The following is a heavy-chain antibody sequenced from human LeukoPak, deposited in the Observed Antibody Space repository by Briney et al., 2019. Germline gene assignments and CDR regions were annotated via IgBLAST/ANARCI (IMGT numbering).Heavy chain of an antibody. CDR1: GGSISSGGYY. J-gene: IGHJ6*02. D-gene: IGHD6-13*01. Sequence: PSETLSLTCTVSGGSISSGGYYWSWIRQHPGKGLEWIGYIYYSGSTYYNPSLKSRVTISVDTSKNQFSLKLSSVTAADTAVYYCARDHSSSWYVNYYYGMDVWGQGTTVTVSS. CDR2: IYYSGST. V-gene: IGHV4-31*03. CDR3: ARDHSSSWYVNYYYGMDV.